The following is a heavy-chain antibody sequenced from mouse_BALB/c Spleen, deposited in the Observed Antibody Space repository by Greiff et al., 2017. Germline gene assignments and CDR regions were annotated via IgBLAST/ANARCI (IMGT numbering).Heavy chain of an antibody. Sequence: VKLVESGPGLVAPSQSLSITCTVSGFSLSRYSVHWVRQPPGKGLEWLGMIWGGGSTDYNSALKSRLSISKDNSKSQVFLKMNSLQTDDTAMYYCARTESSPSSYWYFDVWGAGTTVTVSS. V-gene: IGHV2-6-4*01. J-gene: IGHJ1*01. CDR3: ARTESSPSSYWYFDV. CDR2: IWGGGST. D-gene: IGHD2-10*02. CDR1: GFSLSRYS.